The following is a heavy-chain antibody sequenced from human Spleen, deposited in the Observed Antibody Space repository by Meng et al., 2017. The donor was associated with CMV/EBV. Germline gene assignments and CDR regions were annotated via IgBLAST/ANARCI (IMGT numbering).Heavy chain of an antibody. V-gene: IGHV3-23*01. CDR1: FSSYA. Sequence: FSSYAMSWVRQAPGKGLEWVSAMSGSGGRTFYADSVKGRFTISRDNSKNTLYLQMNSLRAEDTAVYYCAKDLGLGYCSTTTCPSFDYWGQGTLVTVSS. J-gene: IGHJ4*02. CDR2: MSGSGGRT. D-gene: IGHD2-2*01. CDR3: AKDLGLGYCSTTTCPSFDY.